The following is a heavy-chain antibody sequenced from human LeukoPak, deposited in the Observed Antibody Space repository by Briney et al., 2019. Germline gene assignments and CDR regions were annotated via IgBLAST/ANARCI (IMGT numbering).Heavy chain of an antibody. J-gene: IGHJ3*02. V-gene: IGHV3-48*01. D-gene: IGHD4-11*01. CDR1: GFTFSSYS. CDR3: AKAHSNYRPRHDAFDI. Sequence: PGGSLRLSCAASGFTFSSYSMNWVRQAPGKGLEWVSYISSSSSTIYYADSVKGRFTISRDDSKNTLYLQMNSLRAEDTALYYCAKAHSNYRPRHDAFDIWGQGTMVTVYS. CDR2: ISSSSSTI.